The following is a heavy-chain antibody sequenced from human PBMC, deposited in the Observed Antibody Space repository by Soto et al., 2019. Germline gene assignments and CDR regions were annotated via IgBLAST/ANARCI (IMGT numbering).Heavy chain of an antibody. CDR3: VRDRGQPDAFDI. CDR2: MNRDGEKI. D-gene: IGHD1-1*01. V-gene: IGHV3-74*01. Sequence: EVQLVESGGGLVQPGGSLRLSCAASESTFNVYWVHWVRQAPGKGLVWVVHMNRDGEKINYADYVKGRFTISRDHAKNALYLQMNSLRVEDTAVYYCVRDRGQPDAFDIWGQGTVVTVSA. CDR1: ESTFNVYW. J-gene: IGHJ3*02.